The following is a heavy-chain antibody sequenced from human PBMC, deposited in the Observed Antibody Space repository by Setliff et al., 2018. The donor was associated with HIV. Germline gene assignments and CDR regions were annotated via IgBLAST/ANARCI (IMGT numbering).Heavy chain of an antibody. D-gene: IGHD1-1*01. CDR3: ARVRDPNWNYDMDV. Sequence: SQTLSLTCVVSGGSISSSWWSWVRQPPGQGLEWIGEISHSGSPNYNPSLKSRVTISVDTSKNQVSLKLNSITAADTAIYYCARVRDPNWNYDMDVWGQGTTVTVSS. J-gene: IGHJ6*03. CDR2: ISHSGSP. CDR1: GGSISSSW. V-gene: IGHV4-4*02.